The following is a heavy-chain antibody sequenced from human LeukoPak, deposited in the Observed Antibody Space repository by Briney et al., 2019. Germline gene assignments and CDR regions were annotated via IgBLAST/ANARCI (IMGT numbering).Heavy chain of an antibody. CDR2: INPNSGGT. Sequence: ASVKVSCKASGYTFTGYYMHWVRQAPRQGLEWMGWINPNSGGTNYAQKFQGRVTMTRDTSISTAYMELSRLRSDDTAVYYCARDVSAAGTTDYWGQGTLVTVSS. V-gene: IGHV1-2*02. CDR3: ARDVSAAGTTDY. J-gene: IGHJ4*02. D-gene: IGHD6-13*01. CDR1: GYTFTGYY.